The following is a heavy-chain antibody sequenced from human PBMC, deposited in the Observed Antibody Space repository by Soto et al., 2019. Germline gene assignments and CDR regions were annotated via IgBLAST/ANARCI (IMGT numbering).Heavy chain of an antibody. J-gene: IGHJ4*02. CDR2: ISASGSGT. Sequence: EVQLLESGGGLVQPGGSLRLSCEASGLTFTSYAMSWVRQAPGKGLEWVSSISASGSGTYYADSVKGRFTVSRENSKKTLYLQMNSLRAEDTAVYYCAKDQSMVATNAFDYWGQGTLVSVSS. V-gene: IGHV3-23*01. D-gene: IGHD5-12*01. CDR1: GLTFTSYA. CDR3: AKDQSMVATNAFDY.